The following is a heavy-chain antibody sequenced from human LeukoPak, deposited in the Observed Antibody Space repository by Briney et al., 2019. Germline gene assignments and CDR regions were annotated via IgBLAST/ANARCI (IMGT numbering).Heavy chain of an antibody. J-gene: IGHJ5*02. CDR2: INPSGGST. D-gene: IGHD3-10*01. Sequence: ASVKVSCKASGYTFTSYYMHWVRQAPGQGLEWMGIINPSGGSTSYAQRFQGRVTMTRDTSKKQLSLKLSSVTAADTAVYYCARETTVRGVTIDNSFDPWGQGTLVTVSS. CDR3: ARETTVRGVTIDNSFDP. CDR1: GYTFTSYY. V-gene: IGHV1-46*01.